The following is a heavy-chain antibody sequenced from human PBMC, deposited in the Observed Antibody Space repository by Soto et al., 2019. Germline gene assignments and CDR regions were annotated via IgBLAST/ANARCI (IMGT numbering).Heavy chain of an antibody. CDR1: GGSVRDGSYY. D-gene: IGHD1-7*01. CDR3: AGYNWNYYFDP. J-gene: IGHJ5*02. CDR2: IYHSGST. V-gene: IGHV4-61*01. Sequence: SETLSLTCTVSGGSVRDGSYYWAWLRQPPGKGLEWIGHIYHSGSTIYNPSLKSRATISIDTSKSQFSLNLNSMTAADTAVYYCAGYNWNYYFDPWGQGTLVTVSS.